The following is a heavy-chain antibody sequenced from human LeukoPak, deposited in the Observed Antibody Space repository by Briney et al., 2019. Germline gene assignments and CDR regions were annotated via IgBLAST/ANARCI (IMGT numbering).Heavy chain of an antibody. CDR2: INPSGGST. V-gene: IGHV1-46*01. Sequence: ASVKVSCKASGYTFTSYYMHWVRQAPGQWLEWMGIINPSGGSTSYAQKFQGRVTMTRDTSTSTVYMELSSLRSEDTAVYYCARGSPYYDFWSGTELFRGWFDPWGQGTLVTVSS. J-gene: IGHJ5*02. CDR3: ARGSPYYDFWSGTELFRGWFDP. CDR1: GYTFTSYY. D-gene: IGHD3-3*01.